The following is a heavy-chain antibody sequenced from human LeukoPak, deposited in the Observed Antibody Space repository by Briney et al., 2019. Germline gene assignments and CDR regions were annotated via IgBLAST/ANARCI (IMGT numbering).Heavy chain of an antibody. CDR2: INHSGST. D-gene: IGHD3-22*01. Sequence: SETLSLTCAVYGGSFSGYYWSWIRQPPGKGLEWIGEINHSGSTNYNPSLKSRVTISVDTSKNQFSLKLSSVTAADTAMYYCATYYYDSRGFYAGDYWGQGTLVTVSS. CDR1: GGSFSGYY. V-gene: IGHV4-34*01. J-gene: IGHJ4*02. CDR3: ATYYYDSRGFYAGDY.